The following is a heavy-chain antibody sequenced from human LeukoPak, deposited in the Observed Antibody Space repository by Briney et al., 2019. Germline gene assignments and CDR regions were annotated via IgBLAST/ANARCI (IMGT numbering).Heavy chain of an antibody. J-gene: IGHJ4*02. D-gene: IGHD3-22*01. CDR2: ISSSSSYI. V-gene: IGHV3-21*01. CDR1: GFTFSCYS. CDR3: ARDMYYYDSSGYDY. Sequence: PGGSLRLSCAASGFTFSCYSMNWVRQAPGKGLEWVSSISSSSSYIYYADSVKGRFTISRDNAKNSLYLQMNSLRAEDTAVYYCARDMYYYDSSGYDYWGQGTLVTVSS.